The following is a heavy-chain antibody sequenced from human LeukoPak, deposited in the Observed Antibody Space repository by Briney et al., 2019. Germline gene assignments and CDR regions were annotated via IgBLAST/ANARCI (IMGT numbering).Heavy chain of an antibody. CDR2: ISYDGSNK. V-gene: IGHV3-30*03. Sequence: PGGSLRLSCEASGFTFSNYGKQWVRQAPGKGLEWVAVISYDGSNKYYADSVKGRFTISRDNSKNTLYLQMNSLRAEDTAVYYSVFDWLLKWDVWGQGTTVTVSS. J-gene: IGHJ6*02. CDR3: VFDWLLKWDV. D-gene: IGHD3-9*01. CDR1: GFTFSNYG.